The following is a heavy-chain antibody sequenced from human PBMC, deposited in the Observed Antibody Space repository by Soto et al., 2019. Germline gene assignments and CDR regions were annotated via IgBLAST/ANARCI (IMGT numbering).Heavy chain of an antibody. CDR2: IDPSDSYT. D-gene: IGHD3-3*01. V-gene: IGHV5-10-1*01. J-gene: IGHJ6*02. CDR1: GYSFTSYW. Sequence: PGESLKISCKGSGYSFTSYWISWVRQMPGKGLEWMGRIDPSDSYTNYSPSFQGHVTISADKSISTAYLQWSSLKASDTAMYYCARHNAMQPPRFLEWLSRPPYYYYGKDVWGQGTTVTVSS. CDR3: ARHNAMQPPRFLEWLSRPPYYYYGKDV.